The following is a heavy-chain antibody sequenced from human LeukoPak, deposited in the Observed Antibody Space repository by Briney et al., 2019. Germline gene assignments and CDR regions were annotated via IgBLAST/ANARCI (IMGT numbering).Heavy chain of an antibody. Sequence: ASVKVSCKASGYTFTAYYMHWVRQAPGQGLEWMGWISVYNGNTNYAQKFQGRVTMTTDTSTSTAYMELRSLRSDDTAVYYCARLYYDLARSFDYWGQGTLVTVSS. CDR2: ISVYNGNT. J-gene: IGHJ4*02. D-gene: IGHD3-22*01. V-gene: IGHV1-18*04. CDR3: ARLYYDLARSFDY. CDR1: GYTFTAYY.